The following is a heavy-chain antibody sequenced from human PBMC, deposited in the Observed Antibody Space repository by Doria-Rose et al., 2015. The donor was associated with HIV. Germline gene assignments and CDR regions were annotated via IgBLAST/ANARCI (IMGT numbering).Heavy chain of an antibody. Sequence: QITLKESGPVLVKPTETLTLTCTVSGVSLSSPGMGVSWIRQPPGKALEWLANIFSYDERSYKTSLKSRLTLPMRTSKSQVVLTMTAMDPVDTATYYCARIKSSRWYHKYYFDFWGQGTLVIVSA. D-gene: IGHD6-13*01. CDR2: IFSYDER. V-gene: IGHV2-26*01. CDR1: GVSLSSPGMG. CDR3: ARIKSSRWYHKYYFDF. J-gene: IGHJ4*02.